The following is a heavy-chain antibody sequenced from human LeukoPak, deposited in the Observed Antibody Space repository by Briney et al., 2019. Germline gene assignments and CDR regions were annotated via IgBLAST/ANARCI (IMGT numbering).Heavy chain of an antibody. D-gene: IGHD6-13*01. J-gene: IGHJ1*01. CDR3: ARGYRAAAADEYFQH. V-gene: IGHV3-33*01. Sequence: GGSLRLSCAASGFTFSSYGMHWVRQAPGKGLEWVAVIWYDGSNKYYADSVKGRFTISRDNSKNTLYLQMNSLRAEDTAVYYCARGYRAAAADEYFQHWGQGTLVTVSS. CDR2: IWYDGSNK. CDR1: GFTFSSYG.